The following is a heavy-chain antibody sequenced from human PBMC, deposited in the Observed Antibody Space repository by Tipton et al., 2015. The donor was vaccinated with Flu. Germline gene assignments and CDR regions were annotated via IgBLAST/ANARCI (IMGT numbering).Heavy chain of an antibody. D-gene: IGHD3-3*01. V-gene: IGHV4-59*01. CDR1: GGSISSYY. J-gene: IGHJ4*02. CDR2: IYYSGST. CDR3: ARGALSDFWSGYASYYFDY. Sequence: TLSLTCTVSGGSISSYYWSWIRQPPGKGLEWIGYIYYSGSTNYNPSLKSRVTISVDTSKSQFSLKLSSVTAADTAVYYCARGALSDFWSGYASYYFDYWGQGTLVTVSS.